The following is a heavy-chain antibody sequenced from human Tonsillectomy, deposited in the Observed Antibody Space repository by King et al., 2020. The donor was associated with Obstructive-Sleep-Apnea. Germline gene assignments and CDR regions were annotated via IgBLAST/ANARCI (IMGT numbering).Heavy chain of an antibody. CDR2: ISVSGGVT. J-gene: IGHJ5*02. V-gene: IGHV3-23*04. Sequence: DVQLVESVGGLVQPGGSLRLSCAASGFTFSSYAMSWGRQAPVKGLEWVLSISVSGGVTYYAVSVKGRFTISRDNSKNTLYLQMNSLRAEDTAVYYCARMGIPFYYDSTGWWFDPWGQGTLVTVSS. CDR1: GFTFSSYA. CDR3: ARMGIPFYYDSTGWWFDP. D-gene: IGHD3-22*01.